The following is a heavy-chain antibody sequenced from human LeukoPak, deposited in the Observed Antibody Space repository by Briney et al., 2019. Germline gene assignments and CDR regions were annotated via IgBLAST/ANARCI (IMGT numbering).Heavy chain of an antibody. CDR2: NDLDDDK. CDR3: ARVRGCDYQGHFDY. D-gene: IGHD5-12*01. J-gene: IGHJ4*02. Sequence: SGPALVKLTQTLTLTCTFSGFSLSTSGMCVSWVRQPPGKALEWLARNDLDDDKYYSTSLNTRLSISKDTSKNQVGLTMTNMDPVDTATYYCARVRGCDYQGHFDYWGQGTLVTVSS. V-gene: IGHV2-70*11. CDR1: GFSLSTSGMC.